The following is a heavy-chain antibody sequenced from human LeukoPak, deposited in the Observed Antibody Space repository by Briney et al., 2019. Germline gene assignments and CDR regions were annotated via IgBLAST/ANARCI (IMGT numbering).Heavy chain of an antibody. CDR3: ARTDFYYDSSGYYYGLWGDDAFDI. D-gene: IGHD3-22*01. CDR1: GGTFSSYA. CDR2: IIPIFGTA. J-gene: IGHJ3*02. Sequence: SVKVSCKASGGTFSSYAISWVRQAPGQGLEWMGGIIPIFGTANYAQKFQGRVTITADESTSTAYMEPSSLRSEDAAVYYCARTDFYYDSSGYYYGLWGDDAFDIWGQGTMVTVSS. V-gene: IGHV1-69*13.